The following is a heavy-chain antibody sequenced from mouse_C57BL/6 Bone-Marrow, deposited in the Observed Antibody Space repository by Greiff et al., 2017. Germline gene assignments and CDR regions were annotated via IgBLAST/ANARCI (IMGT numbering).Heavy chain of an antibody. Sequence: VQLQQSGPGLVQPSQSLSITCTVSGFSLTSYGVHWVRQSPGKGLEWLGVIWSGGSTDYNAAFISRLSISKDNSKSHVFFKLTSLQADDTAIYYCARKCYDFWAWFAYWGQGTLVTVSA. V-gene: IGHV2-2*01. CDR3: ARKCYDFWAWFAY. D-gene: IGHD2-4*01. CDR1: GFSLTSYG. J-gene: IGHJ3*01. CDR2: IWSGGST.